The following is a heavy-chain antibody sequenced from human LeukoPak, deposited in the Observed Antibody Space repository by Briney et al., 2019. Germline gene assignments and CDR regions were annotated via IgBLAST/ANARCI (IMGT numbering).Heavy chain of an antibody. CDR2: IYTSGST. V-gene: IGHV4-4*07. D-gene: IGHD5-18*01. CDR3: AREGQTWIQLWFSAFDI. J-gene: IGHJ3*02. Sequence: PSETLSLTCTVSGGSISSYYWSWIRQPAGKGLEWIGRIYTSGSTNYNPSLKSRVTMSVDTSKNQFSLKLSSVTAADTAVYYCAREGQTWIQLWFSAFDIWGQGTMVTVSS. CDR1: GGSISSYY.